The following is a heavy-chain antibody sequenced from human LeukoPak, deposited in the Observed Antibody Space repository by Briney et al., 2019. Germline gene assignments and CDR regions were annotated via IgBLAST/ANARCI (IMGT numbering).Heavy chain of an antibody. Sequence: GGSLRLSCAASGFTFSSYEMNWVRQALGKGLEWVSYISSSGSITYYADSVKGRFTISRDNAQKSLTLQMNSLRAEDTAVYYCARAYYGSGSYPLDVWGKGTTVTISS. J-gene: IGHJ6*04. V-gene: IGHV3-48*03. CDR3: ARAYYGSGSYPLDV. D-gene: IGHD3-10*01. CDR1: GFTFSSYE. CDR2: ISSSGSIT.